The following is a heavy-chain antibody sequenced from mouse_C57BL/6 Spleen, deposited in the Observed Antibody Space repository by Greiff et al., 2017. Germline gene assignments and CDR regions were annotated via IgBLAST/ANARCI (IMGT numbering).Heavy chain of an antibody. V-gene: IGHV1-82*01. J-gene: IGHJ2*01. D-gene: IGHD6-1*01. Sequence: QVHVKQSGPELVKPGASVKISCKASGYAFSSSWMNWVKQRPGKGLEWIGRIYPGDGDTNYNGKFKGKATLTADKSSSTAYMQLRSLTSEDSAFYFCAREKLAGAYYFGYWGQGTTLTVSA. CDR1: GYAFSSSW. CDR3: AREKLAGAYYFGY. CDR2: IYPGDGDT.